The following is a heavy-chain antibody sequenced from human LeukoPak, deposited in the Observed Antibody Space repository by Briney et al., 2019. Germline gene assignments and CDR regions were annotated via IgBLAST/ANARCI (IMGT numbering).Heavy chain of an antibody. CDR2: ISYEGSNK. J-gene: IGHJ4*02. Sequence: GGSLRLSCIAAGFTLGSHGMFWVRQAPGKGLEWVTFISYEGSNKYYGESMTGRFTVSRDNSKNTLYLQMNSLRVEDTAVYYCARDSATGYYSDYWGQGTLVTVSS. V-gene: IGHV3-30*19. D-gene: IGHD3-9*01. CDR1: GFTLGSHG. CDR3: ARDSATGYYSDY.